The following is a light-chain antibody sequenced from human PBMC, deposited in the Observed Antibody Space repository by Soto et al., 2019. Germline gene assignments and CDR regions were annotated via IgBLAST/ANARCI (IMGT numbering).Light chain of an antibody. J-gene: IGKJ1*01. CDR1: QSVDSSY. Sequence: EIVLTQSPGILSLSPGERATLSCRASQSVDSSYLAWYQQKPGQAPRLLIYGASSRATGIPDRFSGSGSGTDFTLTISRLEPEDFAVYYCQQRSNWPRTFGQGTKVDIK. V-gene: IGKV3D-20*02. CDR2: GAS. CDR3: QQRSNWPRT.